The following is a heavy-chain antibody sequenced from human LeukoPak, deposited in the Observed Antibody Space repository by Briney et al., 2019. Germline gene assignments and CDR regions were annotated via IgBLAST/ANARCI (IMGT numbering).Heavy chain of an antibody. CDR2: ISRSGGIT. D-gene: IGHD3-3*01. V-gene: IGHV3-23*01. CDR3: ATDPYYDFWSGYVY. Sequence: ISRSGGITYYADSVKGRFTISRDNSKNTLYLQMKSLRAEDTAVYYCATDPYYDFWSGYVYWGQRTLVTVSS. J-gene: IGHJ4*02.